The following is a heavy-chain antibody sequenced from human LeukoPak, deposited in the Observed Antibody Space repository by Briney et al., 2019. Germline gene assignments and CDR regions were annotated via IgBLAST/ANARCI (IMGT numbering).Heavy chain of an antibody. CDR2: IWYDGSNK. J-gene: IGHJ4*02. D-gene: IGHD5-18*01. V-gene: IGHV3-33*08. Sequence: PGGSLRLSCAASGFTFSSYWMSWVRQAPGKGLEWVAVIWYDGSNKYYADSVKGRFTISRDNSKNTLYLQMNSLRAEDTAVYYCVRVTHSSYSYGYGHGDYWGQGTLVTVSS. CDR3: VRVTHSSYSYGYGHGDY. CDR1: GFTFSSYW.